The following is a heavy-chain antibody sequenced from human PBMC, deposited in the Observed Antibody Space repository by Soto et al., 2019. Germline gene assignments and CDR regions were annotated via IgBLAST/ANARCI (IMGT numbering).Heavy chain of an antibody. V-gene: IGHV3-23*01. CDR2: ISDNGGGT. J-gene: IGHJ4*02. D-gene: IGHD1-7*01. CDR3: VRGGTKFSY. CDR1: GFSFGSYD. Sequence: GGSLRLSCAASGFSFGSYDMSWVRQTPGKGLEWVSAISDNGGGTYHAESVQGRFTISRDNSKNTLTLQMDSLRAEDTAIYYYVRGGTKFSYWGQGTLVTVSS.